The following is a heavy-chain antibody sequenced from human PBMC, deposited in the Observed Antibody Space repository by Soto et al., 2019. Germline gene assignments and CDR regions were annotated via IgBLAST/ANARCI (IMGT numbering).Heavy chain of an antibody. Sequence: PGGSLRLSCAASGFTFSSYAMSWVRQAPGKGLEWVSAISGSGGSTYYADSVKGRFTISRDNSKNTLYLQMNSLRAEDTAVYYCAKDHPNCSGGSCYSYYYYGMDVWGQGTTVTVS. CDR3: AKDHPNCSGGSCYSYYYYGMDV. CDR2: ISGSGGST. J-gene: IGHJ6*02. V-gene: IGHV3-23*01. CDR1: GFTFSSYA. D-gene: IGHD2-15*01.